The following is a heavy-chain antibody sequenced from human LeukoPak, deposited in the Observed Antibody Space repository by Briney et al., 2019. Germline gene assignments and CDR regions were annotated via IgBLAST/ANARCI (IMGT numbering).Heavy chain of an antibody. D-gene: IGHD4-17*01. CDR2: VNPSGGFT. Sequence: ASVKVSCKASGYTFTSYYIHWVRQAPGQGLEWVGIVNPSGGFTNYAQKFQGRVAMASDTSTSTVYMELSSLRSEDTAVYYCSRETSVTTIDAFDIWGQGRVVIVSS. CDR1: GYTFTSYY. CDR3: SRETSVTTIDAFDI. J-gene: IGHJ3*02. V-gene: IGHV1-46*01.